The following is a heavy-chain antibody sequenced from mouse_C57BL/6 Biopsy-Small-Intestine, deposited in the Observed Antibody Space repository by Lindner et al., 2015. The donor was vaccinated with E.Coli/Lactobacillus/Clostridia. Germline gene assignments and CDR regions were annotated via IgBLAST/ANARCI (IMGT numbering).Heavy chain of an antibody. CDR1: GYTFTNYY. V-gene: IGHV1-59*01. Sequence: SVKVSCKASGYTFTNYYMHWVRQAPGQGLEWMGIINPSGGNTNYAQKFQGRVTVTRDTSTSTVYMELSSLRSEDTAVYYCARRYCSGTSCYFDYWGQGTLVTVSS. CDR2: INPSGGNT. J-gene: IGHJ4*01. D-gene: IGHD1-3*01. CDR3: ARRYCSGTSCYFDY.